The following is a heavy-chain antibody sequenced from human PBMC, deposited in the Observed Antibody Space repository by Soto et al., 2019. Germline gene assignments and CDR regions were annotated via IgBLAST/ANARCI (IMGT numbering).Heavy chain of an antibody. D-gene: IGHD6-13*01. CDR3: AREDSSSWHNWFDP. Sequence: QVQLQQWGAGLLKPSETLSLTCAVYGGSFSGYYWSWIRQPPGKGLEWIGEINHSGSTNYNPSLKSRVTISVDTSKNQFSLKLSSVTAADTAVYYCAREDSSSWHNWFDPWGQGTLVTVSS. J-gene: IGHJ5*02. V-gene: IGHV4-34*01. CDR1: GGSFSGYY. CDR2: INHSGST.